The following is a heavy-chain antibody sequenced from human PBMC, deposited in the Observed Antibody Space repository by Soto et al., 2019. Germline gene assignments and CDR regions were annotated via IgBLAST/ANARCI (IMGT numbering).Heavy chain of an antibody. D-gene: IGHD3-10*01. CDR1: GGSMSSSSYY. V-gene: IGHV4-39*02. J-gene: IGHJ4*02. CDR2: IYHSGNT. CDR3: ARLGEFGLRIDY. Sequence: SETLSLTCTVSGGSMSSSSYYWGWIRQPPGKGLEWIGSIYHSGNTYYNPSLRSRATMSVDTSKNHFSLKLSSVTAADTAVYYCARLGEFGLRIDYWGQGTLVTVSS.